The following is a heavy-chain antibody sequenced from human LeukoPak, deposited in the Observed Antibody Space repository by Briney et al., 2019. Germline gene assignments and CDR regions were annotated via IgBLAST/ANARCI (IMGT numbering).Heavy chain of an antibody. CDR1: GYTFTSYD. V-gene: IGHV1-8*01. J-gene: IGHJ3*02. CDR3: ARGFGSNDAFDI. D-gene: IGHD3-10*01. Sequence: ASVKVSCKASGYTFTSYDINWVRQATGQGLEWMGWMNPNSGNTGYAQKFQGIVTMTRNTSISTAYMELSSLRSEDTAVYYCARGFGSNDAFDIWGQGTMVTVSS. CDR2: MNPNSGNT.